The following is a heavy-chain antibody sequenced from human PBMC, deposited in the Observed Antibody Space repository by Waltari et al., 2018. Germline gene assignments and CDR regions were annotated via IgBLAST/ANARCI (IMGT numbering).Heavy chain of an antibody. CDR3: ARHGVIAVAGSDAFDI. Sequence: QLQLQESGPGLVKPSETLSLTCSVSVGSISSNSYYWGWIRQSPGKGLEWIGSIYYSGSTYYNPSLKSRVTISVDTAKNQFSPKLRSVTVADTAVYYCARHGVIAVAGSDAFDIWGQGTRVTVSS. J-gene: IGHJ3*02. CDR1: VGSISSNSYY. CDR2: IYYSGST. D-gene: IGHD6-19*01. V-gene: IGHV4-39*01.